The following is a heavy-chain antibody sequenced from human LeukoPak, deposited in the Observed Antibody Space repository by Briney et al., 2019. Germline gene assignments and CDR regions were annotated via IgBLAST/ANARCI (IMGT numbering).Heavy chain of an antibody. CDR3: ATLLRAAAGSDY. CDR1: GYTFTGYL. V-gene: IGHV1-2*06. D-gene: IGHD6-13*01. CDR2: INPNSGAT. Sequence: ASVKVSCKTSGYTFTGYLVHWVRQAPGQGLEWMGRINPNSGATNYAQSFQGRVTMTRDTSITTAYMELSRLRSDDTAVYYCATLLRAAAGSDYWGQGTLVTVSS. J-gene: IGHJ4*02.